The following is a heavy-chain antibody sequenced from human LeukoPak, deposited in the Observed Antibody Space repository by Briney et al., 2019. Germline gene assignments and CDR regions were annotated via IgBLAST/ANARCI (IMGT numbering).Heavy chain of an antibody. Sequence: SEALSLTCAVYGGSFSGYYWSWIRQPPGKGLEWIGEINHSGSTNYNPSLKSRVTISVDTSKNQFSLKLSYVTAADTAVYYCARWASMVRGANFDYWGQGTLVTVSS. D-gene: IGHD3-10*01. CDR1: GGSFSGYY. V-gene: IGHV4-34*01. CDR2: INHSGST. J-gene: IGHJ4*02. CDR3: ARWASMVRGANFDY.